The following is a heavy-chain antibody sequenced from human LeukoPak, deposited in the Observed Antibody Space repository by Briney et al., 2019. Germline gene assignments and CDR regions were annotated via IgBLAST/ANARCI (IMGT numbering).Heavy chain of an antibody. D-gene: IGHD6-6*01. Sequence: SETLSLTCTVSGGSISSYYWSWIRQPAGKGLEWIGRIYTSGSTNYNPSLKSRVTISVDTSKNQFSLKLSSVTAADTAVYYCARGSRQQLVGGGRLLDYWGQGTLVTVSS. CDR3: ARGSRQQLVGGGRLLDY. CDR1: GGSISSYY. V-gene: IGHV4-4*07. CDR2: IYTSGST. J-gene: IGHJ4*02.